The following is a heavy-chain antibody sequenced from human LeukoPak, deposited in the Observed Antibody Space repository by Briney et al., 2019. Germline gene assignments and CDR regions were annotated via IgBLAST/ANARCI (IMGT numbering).Heavy chain of an antibody. Sequence: SETLSLTCTVSGGSISSYYWSWIRQPPGKGLEWIGYIYYSGSTNYNPSLKSRVTISVDTSKNQFSLKLSSVTAADTAVYYCARGGKGDSSSCETKYDYWGQGTLVTVSS. CDR1: GGSISSYY. D-gene: IGHD6-13*01. V-gene: IGHV4-59*01. CDR3: ARGGKGDSSSCETKYDY. J-gene: IGHJ4*02. CDR2: IYYSGST.